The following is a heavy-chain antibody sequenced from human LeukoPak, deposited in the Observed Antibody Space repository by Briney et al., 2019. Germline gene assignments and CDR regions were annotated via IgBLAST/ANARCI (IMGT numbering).Heavy chain of an antibody. CDR2: INPNSGGT. D-gene: IGHD6-13*01. CDR1: GYTFTGYY. J-gene: IGHJ4*02. CDR3: ARVAGRQQLVRVDY. V-gene: IGHV1-2*02. Sequence: EASAKVSCKASGYTFTGYYMHWVRQAPGQGLEWMGWINPNSGGTNYAQKFQGRVTMTRDTSISTAYMELSRLRSDDTAVYYCARVAGRQQLVRVDYWGQGTLVTVSS.